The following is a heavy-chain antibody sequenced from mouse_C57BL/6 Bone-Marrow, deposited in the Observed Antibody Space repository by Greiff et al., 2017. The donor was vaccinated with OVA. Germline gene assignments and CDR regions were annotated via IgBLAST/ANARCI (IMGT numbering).Heavy chain of an antibody. CDR2: IDPENGDT. Sequence: VQLQQSGAELVRPGASVKLSCTASGFNIKDDYMHWVKQRPEQGLEWIGWIDPENGDTEYASKFQGKATITADTSSNTAYLQLSSLTSEDTAVYYCTTTTGGSMDYWGQGTSVTVSS. V-gene: IGHV14-4*01. D-gene: IGHD1-1*01. J-gene: IGHJ4*01. CDR1: GFNIKDDY. CDR3: TTTTGGSMDY.